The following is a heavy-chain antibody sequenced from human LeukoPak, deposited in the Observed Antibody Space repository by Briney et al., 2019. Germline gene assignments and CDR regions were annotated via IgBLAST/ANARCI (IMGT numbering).Heavy chain of an antibody. CDR3: ARAFYGDYYYYYMDV. V-gene: IGHV5-51*01. Sequence: GESLKISCKGSGYSFTSYWIGWVRQMPGKGLERMGIIYPGDSDTRYSPSFQGQVTISADKSISTAYLQWSSLKASDTAMYYCARAFYGDYYYYYMDVWGKGTTVTISS. CDR1: GYSFTSYW. J-gene: IGHJ6*03. D-gene: IGHD4-17*01. CDR2: IYPGDSDT.